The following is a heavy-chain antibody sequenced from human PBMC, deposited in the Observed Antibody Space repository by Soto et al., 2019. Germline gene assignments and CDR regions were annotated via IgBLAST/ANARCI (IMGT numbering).Heavy chain of an antibody. D-gene: IGHD2-15*01. J-gene: IGHJ5*02. Sequence: QVQLQQWGAGLLKPSETLSLTCAVYGGSFSGYYWNWIRQPPGKGLEWIGEINHSGSTNYNPSLKSRVTISVDTSKNQFSLKLNSVTAADTAVYYCANKRTYCSGGSCYPMNTWFDPWGQGTLVTVSS. CDR3: ANKRTYCSGGSCYPMNTWFDP. CDR1: GGSFSGYY. V-gene: IGHV4-34*01. CDR2: INHSGST.